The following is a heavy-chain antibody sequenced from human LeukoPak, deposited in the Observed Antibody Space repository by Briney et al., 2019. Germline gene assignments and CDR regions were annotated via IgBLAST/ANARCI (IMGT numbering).Heavy chain of an antibody. CDR1: GGSISSSSYY. V-gene: IGHV4-39*07. J-gene: IGHJ5*02. CDR2: IYYSGST. D-gene: IGHD3-9*01. CDR3: ARDRVYFDWPEGWFDP. Sequence: PSETLSLTCTVSGGSISSSSYYWGWIRQPPGKGLEWIGSIYYSGSTYYNPSLKSRVTISVDTSKNQFSLKLSSVTAADTAVYYCARDRVYFDWPEGWFDPWGQGTLVTVSS.